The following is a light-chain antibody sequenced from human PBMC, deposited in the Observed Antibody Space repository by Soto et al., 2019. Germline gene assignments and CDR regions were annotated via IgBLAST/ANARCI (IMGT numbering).Light chain of an antibody. J-gene: IGKJ4*01. Sequence: EIVLTQSPGTLSLSPGERATLSCRASQSVSSSYLAWYQQKPGQAPRLLIYGASSRATGIPDRFSGSGSGTDFTLTISRLEPEDLAVYYCQQYGSSHPLTFGGGTKVDIK. CDR3: QQYGSSHPLT. V-gene: IGKV3-20*01. CDR2: GAS. CDR1: QSVSSSY.